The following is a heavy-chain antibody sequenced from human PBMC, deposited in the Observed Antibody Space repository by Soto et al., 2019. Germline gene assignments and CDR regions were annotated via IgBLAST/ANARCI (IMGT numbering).Heavy chain of an antibody. J-gene: IGHJ4*02. CDR3: ARVDSSGCSEY. D-gene: IGHD6-25*01. CDR2: IYPGDSDT. CDR1: GYSFTSYW. V-gene: IGHV5-51*01. Sequence: PVESLKISCKGSGYSFTSYWIGWVRQMPGKGLECMGFIYPGDSDTTYSPSFQGHVTISADKYSSTAYLQWSSLKASDTAMYYCARVDSSGCSEYWGPGTLVTAPQ.